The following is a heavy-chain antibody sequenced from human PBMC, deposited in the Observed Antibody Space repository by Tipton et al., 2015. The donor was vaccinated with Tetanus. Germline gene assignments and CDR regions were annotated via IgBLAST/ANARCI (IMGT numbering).Heavy chain of an antibody. Sequence: SLRLSCAASGFTFRSYGMHWVRQAPGKGLEWVAVLWFDGGDEYYADSVTGRFTISRDNSKNTLYLQMNSLRAEDTALYYCARDVEAGWYIRGMAVDYYGMDVRGQGTTVTVSS. CDR3: ARDVEAGWYIRGMAVDYYGMDV. V-gene: IGHV3-30*19. J-gene: IGHJ6*02. D-gene: IGHD6-19*01. CDR2: LWFDGGDE. CDR1: GFTFRSYG.